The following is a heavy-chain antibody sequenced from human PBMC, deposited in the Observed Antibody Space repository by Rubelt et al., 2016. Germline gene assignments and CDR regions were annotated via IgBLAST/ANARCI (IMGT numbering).Heavy chain of an antibody. D-gene: IGHD1-1*01. J-gene: IGHJ4*02. CDR1: GGSISSSSYY. CDR3: ASGGTQWVFDY. CDR2: IYYSGST. V-gene: IGHV4-39*07. Sequence: QLQLQESGPGLVKPSETLSLTCTVSGGSISSSSYYWGWIRQPPGKGLEWIGSIYYSGSTYYNPSLKSRVTISVDTSKNQFSLKLSSVTAADTAVYYCASGGTQWVFDYWGQGTLVTVSS.